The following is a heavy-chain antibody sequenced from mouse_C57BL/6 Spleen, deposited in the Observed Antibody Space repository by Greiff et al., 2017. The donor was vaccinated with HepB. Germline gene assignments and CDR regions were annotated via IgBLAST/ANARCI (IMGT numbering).Heavy chain of an antibody. Sequence: QVHVKQPGAELVMPGASVKLSCKASGYTFTSYWMHWVKQRPGQGLEWIGEIDPSDSYTNYNQKFKGKSTLTVDKSSSTAYMQLSSLTSEDSAVYYCALTTVVEGDYWGQGTTLTVSS. J-gene: IGHJ2*01. CDR2: IDPSDSYT. CDR1: GYTFTSYW. V-gene: IGHV1-69*01. CDR3: ALTTVVEGDY. D-gene: IGHD1-1*01.